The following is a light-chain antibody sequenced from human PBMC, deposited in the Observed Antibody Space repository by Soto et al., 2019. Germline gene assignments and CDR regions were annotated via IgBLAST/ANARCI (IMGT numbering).Light chain of an antibody. J-gene: IGKJ3*01. CDR1: QSISSY. CDR2: AAS. Sequence: DIQMTQSPSSLSASVGDRVTITCRASQSISSYLNWYQQKPGKAPKFLISAASSLQSGVPSRFSGSGSGTDFTLTIINLQPEDFATYYCQQSYSTPFTFCPGTKVDIK. CDR3: QQSYSTPFT. V-gene: IGKV1-39*01.